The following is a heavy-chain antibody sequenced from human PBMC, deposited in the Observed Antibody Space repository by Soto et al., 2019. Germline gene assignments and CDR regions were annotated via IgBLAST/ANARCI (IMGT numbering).Heavy chain of an antibody. CDR1: GGSVSSGSYY. J-gene: IGHJ4*02. D-gene: IGHD6-19*01. CDR2: IYYSGST. V-gene: IGHV4-61*01. CDR3: ASYSSGWYDVSY. Sequence: QVQLQESGPGLVKPSETLSLTCTVSGGSVSSGSYYWSWIRQPPGKGLEWIGYIYYSGSTNYNPSLKSRVTISVDTSKNQFSLKLSAVTAADTAVYYCASYSSGWYDVSYWGQGTLVTVSS.